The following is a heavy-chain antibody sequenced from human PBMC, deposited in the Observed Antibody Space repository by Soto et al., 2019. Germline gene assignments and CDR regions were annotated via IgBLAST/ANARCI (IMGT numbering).Heavy chain of an antibody. CDR1: GGSFSGYY. CDR2: INHSGST. CDR3: ARQEVEYSSSSWFDP. V-gene: IGHV4-34*01. Sequence: SETLSLTCAVYGGSFSGYYWSWIRQPPGKGLEWIGEINHSGSTNYNPSLKSRVTISVDTSKNQFSLKLSSVTAADTAVYYCARQEVEYSSSSWFDPWGQGTLVTVSS. J-gene: IGHJ5*02. D-gene: IGHD6-6*01.